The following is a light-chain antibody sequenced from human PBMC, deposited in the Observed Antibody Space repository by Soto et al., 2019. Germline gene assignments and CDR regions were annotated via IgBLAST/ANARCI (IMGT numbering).Light chain of an antibody. CDR3: QKYNSARWT. CDR2: AAC. J-gene: IGKJ1*01. CDR1: LPMSNY. V-gene: IGKV1-27*01. Sequence: NQMTQSPSSLSASIGDRVTITCRASLPMSNYLAWYQQKPGKTPNLLIYAACTVQAGVPSRFSGSGSGTDFTLTISSLQPEDVATYYCQKYNSARWTFGLGTKVDIK.